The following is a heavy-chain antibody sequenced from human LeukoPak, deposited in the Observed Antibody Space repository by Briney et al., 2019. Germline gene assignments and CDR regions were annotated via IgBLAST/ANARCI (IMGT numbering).Heavy chain of an antibody. Sequence: SETLSLTCTVSGGSISSYYWSWIRQPPGKGLEWIGYIYYSGSTNYNPSLKSRVTISVDPSKNQSSLKLSSVTAADTAVYYCARGVTTHDYWGQGTLVTVSS. D-gene: IGHD4-11*01. CDR2: IYYSGST. CDR1: GGSISSYY. CDR3: ARGVTTHDY. J-gene: IGHJ4*02. V-gene: IGHV4-59*01.